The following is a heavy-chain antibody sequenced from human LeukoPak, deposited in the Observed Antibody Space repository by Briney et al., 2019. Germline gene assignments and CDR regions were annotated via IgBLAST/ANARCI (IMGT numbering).Heavy chain of an antibody. CDR1: GFTFSSYW. J-gene: IGHJ3*02. CDR2: IKQDESEK. D-gene: IGHD2-2*02. Sequence: GGSLRLSCAASGFTFSSYWMSWVRQAPGKGLEWVANIKQDESEKYYVDSVKGRFTIFRDNAKNSLYLQMNSLRAEDTAVYYCARDTVSDCSSTSCYTRDDAFDIWGQGTMVTVSS. V-gene: IGHV3-7*01. CDR3: ARDTVSDCSSTSCYTRDDAFDI.